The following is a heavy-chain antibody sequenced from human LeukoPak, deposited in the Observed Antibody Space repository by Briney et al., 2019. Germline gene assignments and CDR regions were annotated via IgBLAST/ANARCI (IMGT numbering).Heavy chain of an antibody. CDR2: INAGNGNT. CDR3: ARVGIAVAGTGGDYYGMDV. D-gene: IGHD6-19*01. Sequence: ASVKVSCKASGYTFTSYAMHWVRQAPGQRLEWMGWINAGNGNTKYSQKFQGRDTITRDTSASTAYMELSSLRSEDTAVYYCARVGIAVAGTGGDYYGMDVWGQGTTVTVSS. CDR1: GYTFTSYA. V-gene: IGHV1-3*01. J-gene: IGHJ6*02.